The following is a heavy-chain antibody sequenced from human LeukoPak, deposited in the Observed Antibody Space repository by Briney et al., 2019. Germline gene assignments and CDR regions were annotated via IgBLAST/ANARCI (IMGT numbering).Heavy chain of an antibody. J-gene: IGHJ6*04. V-gene: IGHV1-69*13. D-gene: IGHD1-1*01. CDR3: ARDRWNDSYYYGMDV. CDR1: GGTFSSYA. Sequence: SVKVSCKASGGTFSSYAISWVRQAPGQGLEWMGGIIPIFGTANYAQKFQGRVTITADESTSTANMELSSLRSEDTAVYYCARDRWNDSYYYGMDVWGKGTTVTVSS. CDR2: IIPIFGTA.